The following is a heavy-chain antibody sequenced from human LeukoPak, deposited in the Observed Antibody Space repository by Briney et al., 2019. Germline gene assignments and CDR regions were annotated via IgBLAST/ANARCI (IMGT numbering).Heavy chain of an antibody. CDR1: GFTFSSYW. V-gene: IGHV3-7*01. Sequence: PGGSLRLSCAASGFTFSSYWMSWVRQAPGKGLEWVANIKQDGSEKYYVDSVKGRFTISRDNAKNSLYLQMNSLRAEDTAVYYCAREYNWNDVGGYWFDPWGQGTLVTVSS. D-gene: IGHD1-1*01. J-gene: IGHJ5*02. CDR3: AREYNWNDVGGYWFDP. CDR2: IKQDGSEK.